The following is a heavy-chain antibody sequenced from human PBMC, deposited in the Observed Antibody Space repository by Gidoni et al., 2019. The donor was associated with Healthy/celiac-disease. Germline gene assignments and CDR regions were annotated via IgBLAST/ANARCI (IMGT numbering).Heavy chain of an antibody. D-gene: IGHD6-13*01. CDR1: AGSISSSNW. CDR2: IYHSGGT. Sequence: QVQLQESGPGLVKPSGTLSLTCAVPAGSISSSNWWSWVRQPPGKGLEWIGEIYHSGGTNYNPSLKRRVTISVDKSKNQFSLKLSSVTAADTAVYYCATPIAALDAFDIWGQGTMVTVSS. V-gene: IGHV4-4*02. CDR3: ATPIAALDAFDI. J-gene: IGHJ3*02.